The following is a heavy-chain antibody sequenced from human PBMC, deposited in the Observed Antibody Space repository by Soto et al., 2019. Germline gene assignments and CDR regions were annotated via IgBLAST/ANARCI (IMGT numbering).Heavy chain of an antibody. CDR2: IYHSGST. Sequence: SETLSLTCAVSGYSIGSGYYWGWIRQPPGKGLEWIGSIYHSGSTYYNPSLKSRVTISVDTSKNQFSLKLSSVTAADTAVYYCARVRGYSYGHLDYWGQGTLVTVSS. V-gene: IGHV4-38-2*01. D-gene: IGHD5-18*01. CDR3: ARVRGYSYGHLDY. J-gene: IGHJ4*02. CDR1: GYSIGSGYY.